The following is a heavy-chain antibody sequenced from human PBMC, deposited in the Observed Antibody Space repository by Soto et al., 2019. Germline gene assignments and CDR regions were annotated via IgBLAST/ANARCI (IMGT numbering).Heavy chain of an antibody. CDR2: IYYSGST. J-gene: IGHJ4*02. Sequence: QVQLQESGPGLVKPSETLSLTCTVSGGSVSSGSYYWSWIRQPPGKGLEWIGYIYYSGSTNYNPSLKSRVTISVDTSKNQFSLKLSSVTAADTAVYYCARIPDSRSTPNGGLDYWGQGTLVTVSS. CDR1: GGSVSSGSYY. V-gene: IGHV4-61*01. CDR3: ARIPDSRSTPNGGLDY. D-gene: IGHD5-18*01.